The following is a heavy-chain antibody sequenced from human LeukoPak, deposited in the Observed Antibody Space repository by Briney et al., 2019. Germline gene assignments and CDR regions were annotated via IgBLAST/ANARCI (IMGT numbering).Heavy chain of an antibody. J-gene: IGHJ4*02. CDR2: INTVGSYI. CDR1: GFTFVSYS. CDR3: ARLRRNSDSGGYYYYYDH. Sequence: GGSLRLSCAASGFTFVSYSFNWVRQAPGKGLEWVSSINTVGSYIYYADSVKRRFTISRDNAENSVYLQMNSLRVEDTAVYYCARLRRNSDSGGYYYYYDHWGQGTLVTVSS. D-gene: IGHD3-22*01. V-gene: IGHV3-21*01.